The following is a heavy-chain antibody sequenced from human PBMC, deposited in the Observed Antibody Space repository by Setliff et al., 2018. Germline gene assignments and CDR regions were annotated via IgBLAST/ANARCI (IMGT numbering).Heavy chain of an antibody. J-gene: IGHJ6*03. CDR3: VREGVDTRSSTDYRYYMDV. CDR1: GGTFSSYG. CDR2: TIPVFGTT. V-gene: IGHV1-69*05. D-gene: IGHD5-18*01. Sequence: SVKVSCKASGGTFSSYGISWVRQAPGQGLEWMGGTIPVFGTTDYAQKFQGRVTIMTDESTSTAFMELSSLTSEDTAVYYCVREGVDTRSSTDYRYYMDVWGKGTTVTSP.